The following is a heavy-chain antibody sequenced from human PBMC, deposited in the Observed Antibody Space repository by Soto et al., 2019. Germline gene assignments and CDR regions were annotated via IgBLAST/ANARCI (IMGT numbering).Heavy chain of an antibody. CDR2: INSDGSST. D-gene: IGHD3-10*01. J-gene: IGHJ6*02. CDR1: GFTFSSYW. Sequence: GGSLRLSCAASGFTFSSYWMHWVRQAPGKGLVWVSRINSDGSSTSYADSVKGRFTISRDNAKNTLYLQMNSLRAEDTAVYYCARAGGYGSGSYYNYCGMDFWGQGTTVTVSS. V-gene: IGHV3-74*01. CDR3: ARAGGYGSGSYYNYCGMDF.